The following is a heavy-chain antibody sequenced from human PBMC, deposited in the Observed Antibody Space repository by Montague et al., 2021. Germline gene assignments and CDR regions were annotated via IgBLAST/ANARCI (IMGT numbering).Heavy chain of an antibody. Sequence: SETLSLTCAVYGGSLSGYIWNWIRQPPGRDLEWIGQISHTGSTSYNPSLKSRVTMSVDTSENHVSLRLSSVTAADTAVYYCARWGSGWPYLDIWGQGTLVTVSS. CDR2: ISHTGST. D-gene: IGHD6-19*01. V-gene: IGHV4-34*01. CDR1: GGSLSGYI. CDR3: ARWGSGWPYLDI. J-gene: IGHJ4*02.